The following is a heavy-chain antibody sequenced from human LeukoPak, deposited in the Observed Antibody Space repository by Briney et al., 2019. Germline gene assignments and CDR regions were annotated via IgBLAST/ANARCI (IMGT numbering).Heavy chain of an antibody. CDR2: LYYSGST. J-gene: IGHJ4*02. Sequence: SETLSLTCTVSGGSISSSTYYWGWIRQPPGKGLEWIGNLYYSGSTYYNPSLKSRVTISVDTSKNQFSLKLSSVTAADTAVYYCARQAISGYDPPPFDSWGQGTLVTVSS. V-gene: IGHV4-39*01. D-gene: IGHD5-12*01. CDR1: GGSISSSTYY. CDR3: ARQAISGYDPPPFDS.